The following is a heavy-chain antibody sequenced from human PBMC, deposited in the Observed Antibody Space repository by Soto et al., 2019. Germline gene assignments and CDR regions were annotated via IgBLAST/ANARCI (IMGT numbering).Heavy chain of an antibody. CDR2: IIPIFGTA. V-gene: IGHV1-69*06. Sequence: AASVKVSCKASGGTFSSYAISWVRQAPGQGLEWMGGIIPIFGTANYAQKFQGRVTITADKSTSTAYMELSSLRSEDTAVYYCATKRGIQLWSGGYYYYGMDVWGQGTTVTVSS. CDR3: ATKRGIQLWSGGYYYYGMDV. CDR1: GGTFSSYA. D-gene: IGHD5-18*01. J-gene: IGHJ6*02.